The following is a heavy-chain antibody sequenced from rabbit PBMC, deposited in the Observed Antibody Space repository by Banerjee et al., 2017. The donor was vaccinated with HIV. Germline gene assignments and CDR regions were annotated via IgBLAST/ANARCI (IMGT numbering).Heavy chain of an antibody. Sequence: QEQLEESGGDLVKPEGSLTLSCTASGFSFSNKCVMCWVRQAPGKGLEWIACINTSTGNTVYASWAKGRFTLSKTSSTTVTLQMTSLTAADTATYFCAKDLWYSLNLWGPGTLVTVS. J-gene: IGHJ4*01. V-gene: IGHV1S45*01. CDR3: AKDLWYSLNL. D-gene: IGHD7-1*01. CDR1: GFSFSNKCV. CDR2: INTSTGNT.